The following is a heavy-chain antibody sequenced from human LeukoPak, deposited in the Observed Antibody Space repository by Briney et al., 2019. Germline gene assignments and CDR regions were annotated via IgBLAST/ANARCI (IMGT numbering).Heavy chain of an antibody. CDR1: GFTFSSYA. Sequence: GASLRLSCVASGFTFSSYAMTWVRQAPGKGLNWVSAISGGGDSTHYADPVKGRFTISRDNSKNTLYLQMNSLRAEDTAVYYCAKVRGYYYDSSDDYWGQGTLVTVSS. V-gene: IGHV3-23*01. CDR2: ISGGGDST. J-gene: IGHJ4*02. CDR3: AKVRGYYYDSSDDY. D-gene: IGHD3-22*01.